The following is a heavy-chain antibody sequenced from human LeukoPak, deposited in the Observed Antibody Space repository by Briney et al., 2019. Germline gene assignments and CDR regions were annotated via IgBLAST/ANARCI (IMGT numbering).Heavy chain of an antibody. D-gene: IGHD6-6*01. CDR2: IHTSGSA. V-gene: IGHV4-4*07. CDR1: GGSIRTYY. Sequence: SETLSLTCTVSGGSIRTYYWSWIRQPAGKALEWIGRIHTSGSADYNPSLESRVSMSVDTSKNQFSLKLRSVTAADTAVYYCAREGSMTARPFVSIDYWGQGTLVTVSS. CDR3: AREGSMTARPFVSIDY. J-gene: IGHJ4*02.